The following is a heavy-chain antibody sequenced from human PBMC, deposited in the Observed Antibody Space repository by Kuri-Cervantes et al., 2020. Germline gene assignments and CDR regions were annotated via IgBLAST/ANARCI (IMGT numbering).Heavy chain of an antibody. V-gene: IGHV3-30-3*01. CDR2: ISYDGSHK. Sequence: GESLKISCAASGFTFDDYAMHWVRQAPGKGLEWVAGISYDGSHKYYADSGKGRFTISRDNSKNTLYLQMNSLRAEDTAVYYCARPRDYSGIYYAFDYWGQGTLVTVSS. D-gene: IGHD1-26*01. J-gene: IGHJ4*02. CDR1: GFTFDDYA. CDR3: ARPRDYSGIYYAFDY.